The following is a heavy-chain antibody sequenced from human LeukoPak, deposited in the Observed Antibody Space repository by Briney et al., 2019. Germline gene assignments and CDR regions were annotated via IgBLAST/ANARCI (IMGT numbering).Heavy chain of an antibody. V-gene: IGHV3-7*01. J-gene: IGHJ4*02. CDR1: GFTFSSFG. Sequence: GGSLRLSCAASGFTFSSFGMHWVRQAPGKGLEWVANIEPAGSETYYVDPVKGRFTISRDNAKNLLYLQMNSLRAEDTAVYYCGRFGDEAAVDYWGQGTLVTVSS. CDR3: GRFGDEAAVDY. CDR2: IEPAGSET. D-gene: IGHD3-10*01.